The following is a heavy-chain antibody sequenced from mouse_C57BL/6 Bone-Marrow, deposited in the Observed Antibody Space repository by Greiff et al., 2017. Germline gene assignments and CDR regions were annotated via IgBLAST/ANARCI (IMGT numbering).Heavy chain of an antibody. Sequence: LQESGAELVRPGTSVKMSCKASGYTFTNYWIGWAKQRPGHGLEWIGDIYPGGGYTNYNQKFKGKATLTVDTSSSTAYMQLSSLTSEDSAVYYCARDYYGSSMCAYWGQGTTVTVSS. CDR2: IYPGGGYT. D-gene: IGHD1-1*01. V-gene: IGHV1-63*01. CDR3: ARDYYGSSMCAY. CDR1: GYTFTNYW. J-gene: IGHJ1*01.